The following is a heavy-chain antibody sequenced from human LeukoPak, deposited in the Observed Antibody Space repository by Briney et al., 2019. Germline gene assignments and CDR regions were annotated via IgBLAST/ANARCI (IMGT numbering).Heavy chain of an antibody. V-gene: IGHV3-9*01. Sequence: GGSLRLSCAASGFTFDDYAMHWVRQAPGKGLEWVSGISWNSGSIGYADSVKGRFTISRDNAKNSPYLQMNSLRAEDTALYYCAKGDRRYSYGYYYYYGMDVWGQGTTVTVSS. CDR3: AKGDRRYSYGYYYYYGMDV. CDR1: GFTFDDYA. J-gene: IGHJ6*02. CDR2: ISWNSGSI. D-gene: IGHD5-18*01.